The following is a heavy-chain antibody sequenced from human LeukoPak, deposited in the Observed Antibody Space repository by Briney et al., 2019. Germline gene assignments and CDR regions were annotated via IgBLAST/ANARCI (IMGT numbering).Heavy chain of an antibody. J-gene: IGHJ4*02. Sequence: SETLSLTCTVSDDSTSSDRYYGGWVRQPPGKGLEWIGNIYYSGSTYYNPSLKSRVTMSVDTSKNQFFLKLNSVTAADTAVYYCARDRGGSEGNFDYWGQGTLVTVSS. CDR1: DDSTSSDRYY. CDR3: ARDRGGSEGNFDY. CDR2: IYYSGST. D-gene: IGHD3-16*01. V-gene: IGHV4-39*02.